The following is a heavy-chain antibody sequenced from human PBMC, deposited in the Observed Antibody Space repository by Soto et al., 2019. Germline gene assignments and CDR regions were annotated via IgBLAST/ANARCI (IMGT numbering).Heavy chain of an antibody. Sequence: SETLSLTCSLSGCSIGSFYWSWVRQAPEKGLEWIGNAFNTGRTRYNPSLKSRVTISVDTSKNQFSLNLTSVTAADTAVYYCARGLFHNNGAFPWGQGILVTVSS. CDR2: AFNTGRT. CDR1: GCSIGSFY. V-gene: IGHV4-59*01. J-gene: IGHJ5*02. CDR3: ARGLFHNNGAFP. D-gene: IGHD2-8*01.